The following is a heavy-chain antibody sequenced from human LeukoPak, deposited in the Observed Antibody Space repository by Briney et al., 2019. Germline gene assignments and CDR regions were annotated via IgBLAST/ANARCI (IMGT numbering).Heavy chain of an antibody. Sequence: ETLSLTCTVSGGSISSYYWSWIRQAPGKGLEWVSVISSSGDRTYYADSVKGRFTISRDNSKNTLYLQMNSLRAEDTAIYYCAKKLVAGENHWFDPWGQGTLVTVSS. J-gene: IGHJ5*02. CDR2: ISSSGDRT. D-gene: IGHD6-19*01. CDR3: AKKLVAGENHWFDP. V-gene: IGHV3-23*01. CDR1: GGSISSYY.